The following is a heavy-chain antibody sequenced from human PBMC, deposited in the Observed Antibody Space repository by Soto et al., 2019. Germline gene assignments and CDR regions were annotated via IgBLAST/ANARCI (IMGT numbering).Heavy chain of an antibody. CDR2: IIPLLRTV. J-gene: IGHJ3*02. CDR3: ARKVETATDAFDI. D-gene: IGHD1-1*01. CDR1: GDTFSSYT. V-gene: IGHV1-69*08. Sequence: SVKVSCKPSGDTFSSYTFTWVRQAPGQGLEWMGGIIPLLRTVNYSQKFQGRVTFTADKSTDTAYMELSSLRSGDTAVYYCARKVETATDAFDIWGQGTMVTVS.